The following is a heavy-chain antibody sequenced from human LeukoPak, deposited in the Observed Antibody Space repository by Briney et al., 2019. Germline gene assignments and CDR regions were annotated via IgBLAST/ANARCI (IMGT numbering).Heavy chain of an antibody. CDR2: INPNSGGT. CDR3: ARRASIVRWFDP. CDR1: GYTFTGYY. V-gene: IGHV1-2*02. D-gene: IGHD1-26*01. J-gene: IGHJ5*02. Sequence: GASVKVSCKASGYTFTGYYMHWVRQAPGQGLEWMGWINPNSGGTNYAQKFQGRVTMTRDTAISTAYMELSRLRSDDTAVYYCARRASIVRWFDPWGQGTLVTVSS.